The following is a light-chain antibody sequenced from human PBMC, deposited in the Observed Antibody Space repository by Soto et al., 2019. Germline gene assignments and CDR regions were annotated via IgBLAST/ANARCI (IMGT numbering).Light chain of an antibody. CDR2: SAS. V-gene: IGKV1-12*01. Sequence: DIQMTQSPSSVSASVGDRVTITCRASQGIDSWLAWYQQKPGKAPRILIYSASTLQSGVPSRFSGSGKGTHFTLSISDLRPEDFATYYCQQTYAAPLTFGGGTRVEI. J-gene: IGKJ4*01. CDR3: QQTYAAPLT. CDR1: QGIDSW.